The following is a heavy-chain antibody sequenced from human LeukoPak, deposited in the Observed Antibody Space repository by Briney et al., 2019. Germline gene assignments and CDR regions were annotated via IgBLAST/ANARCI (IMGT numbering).Heavy chain of an antibody. Sequence: SETLSLTCAVYGGSFSGYYWSWIRQPPGKGLEWIGEINHSGSTNYNPSLKSRVTISVDTSKNQFSLKLSSVTAADTAVYYCASVSWPHYYYYYYMDVWGKGTTVTVSS. CDR1: GGSFSGYY. V-gene: IGHV4-34*01. D-gene: IGHD2/OR15-2a*01. CDR3: ASVSWPHYYYYYYMDV. CDR2: INHSGST. J-gene: IGHJ6*03.